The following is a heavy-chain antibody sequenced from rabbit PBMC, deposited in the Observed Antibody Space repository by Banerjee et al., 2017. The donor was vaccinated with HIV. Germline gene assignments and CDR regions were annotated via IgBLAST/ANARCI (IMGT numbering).Heavy chain of an antibody. CDR2: INTGIGST. CDR3: ARDSAGREDFNL. V-gene: IGHV1S43*01. Sequence: QSLEESGGGLVQPGGSLTLSCNASGFDFSKYYMTWVRQAPGKGLEWIGCINTGIGSTWYASWVNGRFTISRSTSLETVDLKMTSLTAADTATYFCARDSAGREDFNLWGQGTLVTVS. CDR1: GFDFSKYY. J-gene: IGHJ4*01. D-gene: IGHD4-1*01.